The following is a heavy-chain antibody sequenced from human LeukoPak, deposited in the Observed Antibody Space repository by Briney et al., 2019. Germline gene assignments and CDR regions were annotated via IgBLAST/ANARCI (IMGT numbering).Heavy chain of an antibody. D-gene: IGHD6-19*01. Sequence: SETLSLTCTVSGSSISNNYWSWIRQPPGKGLEGIGYIYYTGSTNYYDPSLKSRVTISVDTSKNQFSLKLNSVTAADTAVYYCARPQWLVTMGPWFDPWGQGTLVTVSS. CDR2: IYYTGST. CDR3: ARPQWLVTMGPWFDP. J-gene: IGHJ5*02. CDR1: GSSISNNY. V-gene: IGHV4-59*01.